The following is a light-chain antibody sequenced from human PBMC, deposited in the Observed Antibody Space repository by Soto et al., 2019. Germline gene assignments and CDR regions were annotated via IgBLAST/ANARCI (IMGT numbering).Light chain of an antibody. J-gene: IGKJ4*01. V-gene: IGKV1-33*01. CDR2: DEY. Sequence: DIQIAQSPSFLSASVVERDTHTXQSNQAINNNLNWYQQKPGKATKLLIYDEYNLETGVPLRFSGSGSGTDFTFTISSLQPEDIATYYCQQYDNLPLTFGGGTKVDIK. CDR1: QAINNN. CDR3: QQYDNLPLT.